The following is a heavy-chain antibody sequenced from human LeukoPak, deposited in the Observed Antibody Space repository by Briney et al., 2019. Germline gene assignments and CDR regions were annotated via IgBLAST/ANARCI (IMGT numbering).Heavy chain of an antibody. D-gene: IGHD1-20*01. Sequence: GASVKVSCKASGYTFTGYYMHWVRQAPGQGLEWMGWINPNSGGTKYAQKFQGRVTMTRDTSISTAYMELSRLRSDDTAVYYCARELQGRYNWNDDNYWGQGTLVTVSS. V-gene: IGHV1-2*02. CDR1: GYTFTGYY. J-gene: IGHJ4*02. CDR3: ARELQGRYNWNDDNY. CDR2: INPNSGGT.